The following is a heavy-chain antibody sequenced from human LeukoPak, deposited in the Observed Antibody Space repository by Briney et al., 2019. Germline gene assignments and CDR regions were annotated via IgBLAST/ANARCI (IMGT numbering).Heavy chain of an antibody. J-gene: IGHJ4*02. D-gene: IGHD3-10*01. CDR1: GGSISSYC. CDR3: AGDYGSGSYRFDY. CDR2: ISDIGSI. V-gene: IGHV4-59*12. Sequence: SETLSLTCTVSGGSISSYCWSWIRQPPGKGLEWIAYISDIGSINYNPSLKTRLTMSLDTSKNQFSLKLNSVTAADTAVYYCAGDYGSGSYRFDYWGQGTLVTVSS.